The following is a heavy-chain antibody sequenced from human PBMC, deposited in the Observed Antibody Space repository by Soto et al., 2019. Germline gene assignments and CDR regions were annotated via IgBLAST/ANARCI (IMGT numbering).Heavy chain of an antibody. Sequence: ASVKVFCKASEYTFIDYYMHWVRQAPGQGLEWMGWINPNSGGTNYAQKFQGRVTMTRDTSISTAYMELNRLTSDDTAVYYCARGRRSSSSPNDYWGQGTLVTV. CDR2: INPNSGGT. CDR3: ARGRRSSSSPNDY. D-gene: IGHD6-6*01. V-gene: IGHV1-2*02. J-gene: IGHJ4*02. CDR1: EYTFIDYY.